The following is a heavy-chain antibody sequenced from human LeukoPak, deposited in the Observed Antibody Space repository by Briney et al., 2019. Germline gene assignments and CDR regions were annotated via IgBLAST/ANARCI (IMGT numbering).Heavy chain of an antibody. CDR1: GFTFSTYW. Sequence: GGSLRLSCVASGFTFSTYWMSWVRQAPGKGLEWVAYIKPDGSEKSYVDSVKGRFAISRDNAKNSLYLQMNSLRAEDTAVYSCARGHWFDPWGQGTLVTVSS. V-gene: IGHV3-7*03. CDR2: IKPDGSEK. J-gene: IGHJ5*02. CDR3: ARGHWFDP.